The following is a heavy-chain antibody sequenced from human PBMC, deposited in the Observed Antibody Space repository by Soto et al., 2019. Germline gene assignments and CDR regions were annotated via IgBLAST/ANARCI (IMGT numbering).Heavy chain of an antibody. CDR1: GFIFSDYY. V-gene: IGHV3-11*01. CDR2: ISGNGRII. Sequence: PGGSLRLSCATSGFIFSDYYMHWIRQAPGKGLEWISYISGNGRIIQYADSAKGRFTISRDNAQNTLYLQMNSLRAEDTAVYYCAYSSTPFDYWGQGTLVTVSS. CDR3: AYSSTPFDY. J-gene: IGHJ4*02. D-gene: IGHD6-13*01.